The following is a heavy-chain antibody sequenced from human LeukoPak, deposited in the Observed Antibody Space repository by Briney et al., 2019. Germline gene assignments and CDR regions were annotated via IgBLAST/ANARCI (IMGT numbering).Heavy chain of an antibody. CDR1: GFTFSSYG. CDR2: ILYDGSNK. V-gene: IGHV3-30*03. CDR3: VPGTGFDY. D-gene: IGHD3-10*01. Sequence: QPGRSLRLSCAASGFTFSSYGMHWVRQAPGKGLEWVAVILYDGSNKYYADSVKGRFTISRDNSKNALYLQVNSLRAEDTAVYYCVPGTGFDYWGQGTLVTVSS. J-gene: IGHJ4*02.